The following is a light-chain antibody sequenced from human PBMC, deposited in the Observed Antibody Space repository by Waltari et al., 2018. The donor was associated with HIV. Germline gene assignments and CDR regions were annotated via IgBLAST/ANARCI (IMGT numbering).Light chain of an antibody. CDR1: KSGGRY. V-gene: IGLV3-1*01. CDR2: QDS. CDR3: QAWDSSTVV. J-gene: IGLJ2*01. Sequence: SYELPQPPSVSVSPGQTASITCPGDKSGGRYACWYQQKPGQSPVLVIYQDSKRPSGIPERFSGSNSGNTATLTISGTQAMDEADYYCQAWDSSTVVFGGGTKLTVL.